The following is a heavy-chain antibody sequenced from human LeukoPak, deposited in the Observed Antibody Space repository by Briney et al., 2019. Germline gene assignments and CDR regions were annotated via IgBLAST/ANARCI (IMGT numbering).Heavy chain of an antibody. V-gene: IGHV3-15*01. Sequence: GGSLRLSCAASGFTFSNAWMSWVRQASGKGLEWVGRIKSKTVGGTTDYAAPVKGRFTISRDDSKNTLYLQMNNLKTEDTAVYYCTTDSRDGYNYGRHFDYWGQGTLVTVSS. CDR1: GFTFSNAW. CDR2: IKSKTVGGTT. D-gene: IGHD5-24*01. J-gene: IGHJ4*02. CDR3: TTDSRDGYNYGRHFDY.